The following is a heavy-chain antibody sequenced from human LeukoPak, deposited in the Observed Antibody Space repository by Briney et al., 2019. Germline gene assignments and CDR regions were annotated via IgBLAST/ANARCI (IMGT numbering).Heavy chain of an antibody. D-gene: IGHD2-15*01. V-gene: IGHV4-34*01. Sequence: PSETLSLTCAVYGGSFSGYYWSWIRQPPGKGLEWIGEINHSGSTNYNPSLKSRVTISVDTSKNQFSLKLSSVTAADTAVYYCAGTGRSIFYSFFDYWGQGTLVTVSS. J-gene: IGHJ4*02. CDR3: AGTGRSIFYSFFDY. CDR2: INHSGST. CDR1: GGSFSGYY.